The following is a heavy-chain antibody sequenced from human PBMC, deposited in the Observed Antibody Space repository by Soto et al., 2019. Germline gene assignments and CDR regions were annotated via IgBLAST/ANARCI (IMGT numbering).Heavy chain of an antibody. J-gene: IGHJ6*02. Sequence: SVKVSCKASGGTFSSYTISWVRQAPGQGLEWMGRIIPILGIANYAQKFQGRVTITADKSTSTAYMELSSLRSEDTAVYYCASLAVAGSYYYYGMDVWGQGTTVTVSS. CDR2: IIPILGIA. D-gene: IGHD6-19*01. CDR1: GGTFSSYT. CDR3: ASLAVAGSYYYYGMDV. V-gene: IGHV1-69*02.